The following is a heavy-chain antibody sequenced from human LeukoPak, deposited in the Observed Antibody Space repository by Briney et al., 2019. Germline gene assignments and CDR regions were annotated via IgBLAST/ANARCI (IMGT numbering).Heavy chain of an antibody. V-gene: IGHV1-2*02. Sequence: GASVKVSCKASGYTFTGYYMHWVRQAPGQGLEWMGWINPNSGGTNYAQKFQGRVTMTRDTSISTAYMELSRLRSDDTAVYHCARDRDSGYGYYYYYYMDVWGKGTTVTVSS. CDR1: GYTFTGYY. CDR3: ARDRDSGYGYYYYYYMDV. J-gene: IGHJ6*03. CDR2: INPNSGGT. D-gene: IGHD5-12*01.